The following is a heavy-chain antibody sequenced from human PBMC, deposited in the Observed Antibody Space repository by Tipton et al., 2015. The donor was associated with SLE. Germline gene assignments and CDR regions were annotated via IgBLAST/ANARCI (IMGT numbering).Heavy chain of an antibody. D-gene: IGHD5-18*01. CDR3: ARVSAQAISFLADY. J-gene: IGHJ4*02. CDR1: GFTFSDYS. Sequence: GSLRLFCAASGFTFSDYSMIWVRQAPGKGLEWVSSINPKSYYIYYADSLKGRFTISRDNARNSLYLQMNSLRVDDTAVYYCARVSAQAISFLADYWGQGTLVTVSS. V-gene: IGHV3-21*01. CDR2: INPKSYYI.